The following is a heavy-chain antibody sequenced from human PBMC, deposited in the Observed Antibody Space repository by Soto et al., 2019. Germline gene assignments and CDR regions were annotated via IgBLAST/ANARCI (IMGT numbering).Heavy chain of an antibody. D-gene: IGHD3-10*01. V-gene: IGHV3-23*01. J-gene: IGHJ4*02. CDR2: ISGSGGST. Sequence: EVQLLESGGGLVQPGGSLRLSCAASGFTFSSYAMSWVRQAPGKGLEWVSAISGSGGSTYYADSVKGRFTISRDNSKNTLYLQMNSLRAEDTAVYYCAKGPKYYYGSGSYYYFDYRGQGSLVTVSS. CDR3: AKGPKYYYGSGSYYYFDY. CDR1: GFTFSSYA.